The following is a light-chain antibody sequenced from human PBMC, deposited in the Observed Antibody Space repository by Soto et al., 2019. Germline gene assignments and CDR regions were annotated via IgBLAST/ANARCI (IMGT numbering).Light chain of an antibody. Sequence: QSALTQPPSASGSPGQSVTISCTGTSSDVGAYNYVSWYQQQAGKAPKLVIYEVTKRPSGVPDRFSGSKSANTASLTVSGLQSEDEADYYCSSFASSNTWVFGGGTKLTVL. J-gene: IGLJ3*02. V-gene: IGLV2-8*01. CDR2: EVT. CDR1: SSDVGAYNY. CDR3: SSFASSNTWV.